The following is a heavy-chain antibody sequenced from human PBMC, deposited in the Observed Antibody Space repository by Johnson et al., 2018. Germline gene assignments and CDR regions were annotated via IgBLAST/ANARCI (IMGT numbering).Heavy chain of an antibody. CDR1: KFTFDDNA. Sequence: DVQLVESGGGLVQPGRSLRLSCTPSKFTFDDNALSWFRQAPGKGLEWVGFIRSKPYGATTEYAASLKDKFTISRDDSKSIAYLHMNILKIDDTAVDFCATDLSSAPDYGSGGDGFGIWGQGTMVTVSS. CDR2: IRSKPYGATT. CDR3: ATDLSSAPDYGSGGDGFGI. V-gene: IGHV3-49*03. D-gene: IGHD3-10*01. J-gene: IGHJ3*02.